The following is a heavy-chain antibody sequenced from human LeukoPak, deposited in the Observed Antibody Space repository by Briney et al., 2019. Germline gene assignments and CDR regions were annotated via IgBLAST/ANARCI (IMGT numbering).Heavy chain of an antibody. CDR3: ARDLAAQGPDY. CDR1: GFTFSSYS. V-gene: IGHV3-21*01. D-gene: IGHD6-19*01. J-gene: IGHJ4*02. Sequence: GGSLRLSGAASGFTFSSYSMNWVREAPGKGLEWVSSISSSSSYIYYADTVKGRFTISRDNAKNALYLQMNSLRAEDTAVDYCARDLAAQGPDYWGQGALVSVSS. CDR2: ISSSSSYI.